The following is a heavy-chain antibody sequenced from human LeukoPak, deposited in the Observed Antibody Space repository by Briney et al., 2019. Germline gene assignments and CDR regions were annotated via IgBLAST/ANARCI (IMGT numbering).Heavy chain of an antibody. V-gene: IGHV3-48*01. CDR1: GFTFSDYA. Sequence: PGGSLRLSCAASGFTFSDYAMNWLRQAPGKGLEWISYITHSGSFITYADSVKGRFTISRDNAKNSLYLQMNSLRAEDTAVYYCARDVRYSQDYWGQGTLVTVSS. D-gene: IGHD5-18*01. CDR3: ARDVRYSQDY. J-gene: IGHJ4*02. CDR2: ITHSGSFI.